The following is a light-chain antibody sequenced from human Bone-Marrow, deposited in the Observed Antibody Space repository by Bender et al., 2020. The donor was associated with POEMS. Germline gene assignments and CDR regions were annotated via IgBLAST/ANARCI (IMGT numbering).Light chain of an antibody. V-gene: IGLV2-11*01. Sequence: QSALTQPRSVSGSPGQSVTISCTGTSSDIGGQKYVSWYQQHPGKAPKLMIHNVSKRPSGVPDRFSGSNSGNTASLTISGLQAEDEADYYCSSYTSTRHVVFGGGTKLTVL. CDR2: NVS. J-gene: IGLJ2*01. CDR3: SSYTSTRHVV. CDR1: SSDIGGQKY.